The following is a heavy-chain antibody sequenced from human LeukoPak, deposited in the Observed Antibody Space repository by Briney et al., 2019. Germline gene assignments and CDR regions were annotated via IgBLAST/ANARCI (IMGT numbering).Heavy chain of an antibody. V-gene: IGHV1-2*02. CDR2: INPNSGGT. Sequence: ASVKVSCKASGYTFTGYYMHWVRQAPGQGLEWMGWINPNSGGTNYAQKFQGRVTMTRDTSISTACMELSRLRSDDTAVYYCARGDYSRDYYYMDVWGKGTTVTVSS. CDR3: ARGDYSRDYYYMDV. D-gene: IGHD4-11*01. J-gene: IGHJ6*03. CDR1: GYTFTGYY.